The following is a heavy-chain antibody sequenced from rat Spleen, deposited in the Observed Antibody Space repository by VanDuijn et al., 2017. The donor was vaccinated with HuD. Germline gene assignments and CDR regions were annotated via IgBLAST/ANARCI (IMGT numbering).Heavy chain of an antibody. J-gene: IGHJ2*01. CDR1: GFSLTNYG. CDR2: IWSGGST. D-gene: IGHD4-6*01. V-gene: IGHV2-16*01. CDR3: ARWADY. Sequence: QVQLKESGPGLVQPSQTLSLTCTVSGFSLTNYGVSWVRQPPGKGLEWMGAIWSGGSTDYNSALKSRLSISRDTSKSQVFLKMNSLQTEDTAMYFCARWADYWGQGVMVTVSS.